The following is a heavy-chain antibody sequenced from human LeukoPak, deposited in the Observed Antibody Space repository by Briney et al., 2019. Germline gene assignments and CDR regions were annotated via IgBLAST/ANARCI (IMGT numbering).Heavy chain of an antibody. CDR2: ISGSGGET. CDR1: GFTFSSYA. CDR3: AKGRGGNYMDV. V-gene: IGHV3-23*01. D-gene: IGHD3-10*01. J-gene: IGHJ6*03. Sequence: PGGSLRLSCAASGFTFSSYAMSWVRQAPGKGLEWVSTISGSGGETYYADSVKGRFTISRDNSKNTVYLQMNSLRGEDTAVYYCAKGRGGNYMDVWGKGTTVTVSS.